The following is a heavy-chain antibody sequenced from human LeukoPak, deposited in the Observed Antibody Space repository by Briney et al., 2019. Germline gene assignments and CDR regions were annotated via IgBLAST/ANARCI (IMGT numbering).Heavy chain of an antibody. CDR2: ISWNSGSI. CDR1: GFTFDDYA. Sequence: GRSLRLSCAASGFTFDDYAMHWVRQAPGKGLEWVSGISWNSGSIGYADSVKGRFTISRDNAKNSLYLQMNSLGAEDTALYYCAKGTRLLQGGWFDPWGQGTLVTVSS. V-gene: IGHV3-9*01. J-gene: IGHJ5*02. CDR3: AKGTRLLQGGWFDP. D-gene: IGHD5-12*01.